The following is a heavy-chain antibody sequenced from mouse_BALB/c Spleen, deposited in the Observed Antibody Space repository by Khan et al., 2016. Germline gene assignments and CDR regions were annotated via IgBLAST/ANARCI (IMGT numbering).Heavy chain of an antibody. CDR1: GYSITSGYY. Sequence: EVQLQESGPGLVKPSQSLSLTCSVTGYSITSGYYWNWIRQFPGNKPEWMGYISYDGSNNYNPSLKNRISITRAPSKNQFFLKLNSVTTEYTATYYCAGDSYYLDYWGQGTTLTVSS. CDR3: AGDSYYLDY. V-gene: IGHV3-6*02. CDR2: ISYDGSN. J-gene: IGHJ2*01.